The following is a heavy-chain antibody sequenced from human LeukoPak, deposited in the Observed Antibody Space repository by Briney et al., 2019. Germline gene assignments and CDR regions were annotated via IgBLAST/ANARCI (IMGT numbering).Heavy chain of an antibody. CDR3: ARDPGGWYYSDYYFDY. CDR2: TSAYNGNT. D-gene: IGHD6-19*01. V-gene: IGHV1-18*01. CDR1: GYTFTSYG. Sequence: ASVKVSCKASGYTFTSYGISWVRQAPGQGLEWMGWTSAYNGNTNYAQKLQGRVTMTTDTSTSTAYMELRSLRSDDTAVYYCARDPGGWYYSDYYFDYWGQGTLVTVSS. J-gene: IGHJ4*02.